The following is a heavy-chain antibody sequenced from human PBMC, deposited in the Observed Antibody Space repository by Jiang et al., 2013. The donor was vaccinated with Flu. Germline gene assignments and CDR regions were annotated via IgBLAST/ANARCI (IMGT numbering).Heavy chain of an antibody. CDR1: GNTFNIYS. V-gene: IGHV1-69*06. CDR3: AKEGSGVTPD. D-gene: IGHD3-10*01. CDR2: VIPISGTT. J-gene: IGHJ4*02. Sequence: GAEVKKPGSSVRVSCKTYGNTFNIYSFIWVRQAPGQGLEWMGGVIPISGTTTYAQKFQGRVTITADRSTSTIYMDLRSLRSDDTAIYYCAKEGSGVTPDWGQGTQVTVSS.